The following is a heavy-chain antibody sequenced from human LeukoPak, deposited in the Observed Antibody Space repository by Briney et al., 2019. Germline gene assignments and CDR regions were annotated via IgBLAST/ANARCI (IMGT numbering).Heavy chain of an antibody. Sequence: GGSLRLSCAASGFTFSSYAMTWVRQAPGKGLEWASAISGSGGSAPYADPVKGRFTISRDNSKNTLYLQMSSLRAEDTAVYYCAKASAYDVRVYDNWGQGTLVTVSS. V-gene: IGHV3-23*01. CDR1: GFTFSSYA. D-gene: IGHD5-12*01. CDR2: ISGSGGSA. J-gene: IGHJ4*02. CDR3: AKASAYDVRVYDN.